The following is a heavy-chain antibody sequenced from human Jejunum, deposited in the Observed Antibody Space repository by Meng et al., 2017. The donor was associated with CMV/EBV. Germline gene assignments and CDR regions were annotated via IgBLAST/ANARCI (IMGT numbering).Heavy chain of an antibody. CDR2: ISYIGST. D-gene: IGHD3-10*01. Sequence: VQLQESGPGLLQPSQTLSLPCTVSGGSISSGDYYWSWIRQPPGKGLEWIGYISYIGSTYYNPSLKSRLTMSIDKSTNQFSLMLSSVTAADTAVYYCARGGYGSGSYYPRPFDYWGQGTLVTVSS. V-gene: IGHV4-30-4*01. CDR3: ARGGYGSGSYYPRPFDY. CDR1: GGSISSGDYY. J-gene: IGHJ4*02.